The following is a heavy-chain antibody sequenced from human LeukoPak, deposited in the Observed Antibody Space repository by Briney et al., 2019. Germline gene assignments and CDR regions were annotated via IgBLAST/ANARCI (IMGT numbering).Heavy chain of an antibody. CDR1: GFTFSFSG. V-gene: IGHV3-30*18. D-gene: IGHD6-13*01. CDR3: AKDRSTTWSFDY. Sequence: GGSLRLSCAASGFTFSFSGIYWVRQAPGKGLEWVAFISDDGSRKYYADSVKGRFTISRDNSKNTLFLQMNSLRTGDTAVYYCAKDRSTTWSFDYWGQGTLVTVSS. CDR2: ISDDGSRK. J-gene: IGHJ4*02.